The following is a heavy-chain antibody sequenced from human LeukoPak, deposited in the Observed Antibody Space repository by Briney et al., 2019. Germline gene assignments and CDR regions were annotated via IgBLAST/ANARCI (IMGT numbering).Heavy chain of an antibody. Sequence: GGSLRLSCAASGFTFRSFAMNWVRQAPGKGLECVSAISGGGDFTKYADSVKGRFTISRDNSKSTLYLQMNSLRAEDTAVYYCAKDGSSGRRWFDPWGQGTLVTVSS. J-gene: IGHJ5*02. CDR1: GFTFRSFA. CDR3: AKDGSSGRRWFDP. V-gene: IGHV3-23*01. CDR2: ISGGGDFT. D-gene: IGHD6-19*01.